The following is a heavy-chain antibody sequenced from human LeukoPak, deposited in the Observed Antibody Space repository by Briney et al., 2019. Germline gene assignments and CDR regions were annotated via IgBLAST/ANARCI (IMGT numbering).Heavy chain of an antibody. CDR2: ISYDGSNK. D-gene: IGHD6-19*01. J-gene: IGHJ4*02. CDR3: AKQKGRAVAAYDY. V-gene: IGHV3-30*18. CDR1: GFTFSSYG. Sequence: GGSLRLSCAASGFTFSSYGMHWVRQAPGKGLEWVAVISYDGSNKYYAGSVKGRFTISRDNSKNTLYLQMNSLRAEDTAVYYCAKQKGRAVAAYDYWGQGTLVTVSS.